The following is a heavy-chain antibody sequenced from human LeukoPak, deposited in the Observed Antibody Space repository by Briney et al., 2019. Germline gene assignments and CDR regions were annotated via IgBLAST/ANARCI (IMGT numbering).Heavy chain of an antibody. CDR3: ARESYSSGSYYFDY. CDR1: GFTFRSYW. V-gene: IGHV3-74*01. J-gene: IGHJ4*02. D-gene: IGHD3-22*01. Sequence: GGSLRLSCAASGFTFRSYWMHWVRQAPGKGLVWVSRIKTDGSSTNYADSVKGRFTISRDNAKNTLYLQMNALRAENTAVYFRARESYSSGSYYFDYWGQGTLVTVSS. CDR2: IKTDGSST.